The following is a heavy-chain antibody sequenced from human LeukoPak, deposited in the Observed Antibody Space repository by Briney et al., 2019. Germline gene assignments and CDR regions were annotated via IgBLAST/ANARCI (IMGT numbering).Heavy chain of an antibody. CDR1: GFTFSSYG. J-gene: IGHJ4*02. Sequence: GGTLRLSCAASGFTFSSYGMSWVRQAPGKGLEWVSAISGSGASTYYADSVKGRLTMSRDNSKNTLYLQMNSLRAEDTAVYYCAKGIGYCSGGSCQQFDYWGQGTLVTVSS. V-gene: IGHV3-23*01. CDR2: ISGSGAST. CDR3: AKGIGYCSGGSCQQFDY. D-gene: IGHD2-15*01.